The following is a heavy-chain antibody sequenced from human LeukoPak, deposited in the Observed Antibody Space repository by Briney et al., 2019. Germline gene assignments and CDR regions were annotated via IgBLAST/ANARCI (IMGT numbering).Heavy chain of an antibody. J-gene: IGHJ4*02. Sequence: SETLSLTCTVSGGSISSGDYYWSWIRQPPGKGLEWIGYIYYSGSTYYNPSLKSRVTISVDTSKNQFSLKLSSVTAADTAVYYCARSVQMELHYFDYWGQGTLVTVSS. V-gene: IGHV4-30-4*01. D-gene: IGHD1-7*01. CDR1: GGSISSGDYY. CDR3: ARSVQMELHYFDY. CDR2: IYYSGST.